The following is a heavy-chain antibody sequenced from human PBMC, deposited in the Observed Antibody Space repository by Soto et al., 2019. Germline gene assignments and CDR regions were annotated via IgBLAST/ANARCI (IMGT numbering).Heavy chain of an antibody. CDR3: ARGAAAGPTLQTNYFDY. CDR2: IYPGDSDT. D-gene: IGHD6-13*01. Sequence: GESLKISCKGSGYSFTSYWIGWVRQMPGKGLEWMGIIYPGDSDTRYSPSFQGQVTISTDKSISTAYLQWSSLKASDTAMYYCARGAAAGPTLQTNYFDYWGQGTLVTVSS. J-gene: IGHJ4*02. CDR1: GYSFTSYW. V-gene: IGHV5-51*01.